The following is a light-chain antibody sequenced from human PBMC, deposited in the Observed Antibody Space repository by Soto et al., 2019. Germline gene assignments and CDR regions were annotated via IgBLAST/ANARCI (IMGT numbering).Light chain of an antibody. CDR2: KAS. CDR1: QSVSSW. CDR3: QQYYSYPLT. V-gene: IGKV1-5*03. Sequence: DIQMTQSPSTLSASVGDRVTITCRASQSVSSWLAWYQQRPGNAPNLLIYKASILESGVPSRFSGSGSWTEFTLTVSSLQPDDFATYYCQQYYSYPLTFGGGTKVEIK. J-gene: IGKJ4*01.